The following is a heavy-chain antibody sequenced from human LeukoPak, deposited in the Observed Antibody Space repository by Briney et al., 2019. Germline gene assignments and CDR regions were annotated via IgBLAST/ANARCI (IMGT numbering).Heavy chain of an antibody. CDR2: IKSKTDGGTT. CDR1: GFTFSNAW. Sequence: PGGSLRLSCAASGFTFSNAWMSWVRQAPGKGLEWVGRIKSKTDGGTTDYAAPVKGRFTISRDDSKNTLYLQMNSLKTEDTAVYYCTTDSYSSSPEVDYWGQGTLVTVSS. CDR3: TTDSYSSSPEVDY. V-gene: IGHV3-15*01. J-gene: IGHJ4*02. D-gene: IGHD6-6*01.